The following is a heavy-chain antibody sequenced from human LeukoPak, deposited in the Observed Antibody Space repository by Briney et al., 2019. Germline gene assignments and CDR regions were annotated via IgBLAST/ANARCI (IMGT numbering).Heavy chain of an antibody. V-gene: IGHV5-51*01. CDR1: GYSFTTYW. CDR2: IHPGDSNT. CDR3: VRLPWRTFSPYYFDY. Sequence: GESLKISCKGSGYSFTTYWVAWVRQMPGKGLEWMGSIHPGDSNTRYTPALQGQVTMSVDESTSTAYLQWSSLKASDTAKYYCVRLPWRTFSPYYFDYWGQGTLVTVSS. J-gene: IGHJ4*02. D-gene: IGHD2-2*01.